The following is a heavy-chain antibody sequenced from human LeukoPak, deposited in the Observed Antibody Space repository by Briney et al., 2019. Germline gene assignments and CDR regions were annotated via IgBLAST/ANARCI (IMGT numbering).Heavy chain of an antibody. CDR2: IIPIFGTA. CDR1: GGTFSSYA. V-gene: IGHV1-69*06. Sequence: ASVKVSCKASGGTFSSYAISWVRQAPGQGLEWMGGIIPIFGTANYAQKFQGRVTMTEDTSTDTAYMELSSLRSEDTAVYYCATPSGSYPPGGAFDIWGQGTMVTVSS. D-gene: IGHD1-26*01. CDR3: ATPSGSYPPGGAFDI. J-gene: IGHJ3*02.